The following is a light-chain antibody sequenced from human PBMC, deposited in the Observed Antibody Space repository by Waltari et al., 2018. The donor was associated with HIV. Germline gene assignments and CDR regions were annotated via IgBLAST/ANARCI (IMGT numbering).Light chain of an antibody. J-gene: IGLJ1*01. CDR1: GGRIASNY. CDR2: EDA. V-gene: IGLV6-57*02. Sequence: NFMMTQPHSVSESPGKTVTISCTGSGGRIASNYVQWYQQRPGSGPTTVFYEDAQRPSWVPHRYPGPIHSSAHSASLAVPGLRTGHESVFFCQSYDNYLRYVLGGGTKVTVL. CDR3: QSYDNYLRYV.